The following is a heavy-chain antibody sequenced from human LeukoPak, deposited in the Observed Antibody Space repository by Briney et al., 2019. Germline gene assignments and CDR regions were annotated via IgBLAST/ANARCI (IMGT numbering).Heavy chain of an antibody. CDR3: AGELGDFWSGYRSANNWFDP. Sequence: ASVKVSCKASGYTFTGYYIHWVRQAPGQGLEWMGRINPNNGGTNYAQKFQGRVTMTRDMSMSTAYMELSRLRSVDTAVYYCAGELGDFWSGYRSANNWFDPWGQGTLVTVSS. D-gene: IGHD3-3*01. CDR1: GYTFTGYY. CDR2: INPNNGGT. V-gene: IGHV1-2*06. J-gene: IGHJ5*02.